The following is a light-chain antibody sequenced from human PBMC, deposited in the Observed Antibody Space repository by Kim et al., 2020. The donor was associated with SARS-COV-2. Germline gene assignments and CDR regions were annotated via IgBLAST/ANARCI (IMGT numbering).Light chain of an antibody. CDR3: QHYNSYPYT. CDR1: QSISDW. V-gene: IGKV1-5*03. Sequence: SASVGDSVTITCLASQSISDWLAWYQQKPGKAPNLLIYKASTLESGVPSRFSGIGSGTEFSLTISSLQPDDFATYYCQHYNSYPYTFGQGTKLEI. J-gene: IGKJ2*01. CDR2: KAS.